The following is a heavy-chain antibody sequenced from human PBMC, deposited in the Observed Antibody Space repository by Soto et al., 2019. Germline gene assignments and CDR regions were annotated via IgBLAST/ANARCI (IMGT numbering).Heavy chain of an antibody. J-gene: IGHJ6*02. D-gene: IGHD3-9*01. CDR1: GFTFSSYG. CDR2: ISYDGSNK. Sequence: GGSLRLSCAASGFTFSSYGMHWVRQAPGKGLEWVAVISYDGSNKYYADSVKGRFTISRDNSKNTLYLQMNSLRAEDTAVYYCAKDLVNNFDWLLEFGPYYYYGMDVWGQGTTVTVSS. CDR3: AKDLVNNFDWLLEFGPYYYYGMDV. V-gene: IGHV3-30*18.